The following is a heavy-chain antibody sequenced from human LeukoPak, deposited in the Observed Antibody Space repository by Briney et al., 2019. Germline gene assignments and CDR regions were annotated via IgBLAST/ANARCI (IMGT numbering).Heavy chain of an antibody. CDR2: IDHRGTA. D-gene: IGHD3-3*01. Sequence: SETLSLTCAVYGASYNAYYWSWIRQPPGKGLEWIGDIDHRGTAIYNPSLKSRLTISADASKNQFSLKLNSVTDADTTVYYCAVGITILGVAASFDSWGQGNLVIVSS. V-gene: IGHV4-34*01. CDR3: AVGITILGVAASFDS. CDR1: GASYNAYY. J-gene: IGHJ4*02.